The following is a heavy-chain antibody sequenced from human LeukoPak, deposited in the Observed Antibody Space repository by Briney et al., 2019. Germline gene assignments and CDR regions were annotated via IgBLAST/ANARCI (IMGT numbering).Heavy chain of an antibody. Sequence: PGRSLRLSCAASGFTFSSYGMHWVRQAAGEGLEYVSAINSDGDSTYYADSVKGRFTISRDNSKNTLYLQMSSLRPEDSAVYYCVKTPYSSTWYVGDSWGQGTLVTVSS. D-gene: IGHD2/OR15-2a*01. J-gene: IGHJ4*02. CDR3: VKTPYSSTWYVGDS. CDR2: INSDGDST. V-gene: IGHV3-64D*06. CDR1: GFTFSSYG.